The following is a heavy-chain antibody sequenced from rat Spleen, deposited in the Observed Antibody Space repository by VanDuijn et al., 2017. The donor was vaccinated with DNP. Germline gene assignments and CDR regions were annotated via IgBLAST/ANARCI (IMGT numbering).Heavy chain of an antibody. CDR2: IWTGGNT. CDR3: ARDYDGTYAMDA. J-gene: IGHJ4*01. V-gene: IGHV2-30*01. CDR1: GFSLTTYN. D-gene: IGHD1-12*02. Sequence: QVQLKESGPGLVQPSHTLALTCTVSGFSLTTYNVHWVRQPIGRGLEWMGIIWTGGNTDYNSALKSRLSISRDTSKSQVFLEMSGLQTEDIATYYCARDYDGTYAMDAWGQGTSVTVAS.